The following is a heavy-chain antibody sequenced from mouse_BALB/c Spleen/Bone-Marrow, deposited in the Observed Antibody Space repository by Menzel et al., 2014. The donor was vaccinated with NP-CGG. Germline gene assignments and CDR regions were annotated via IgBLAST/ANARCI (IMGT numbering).Heavy chain of an antibody. CDR1: GFTFTDYY. V-gene: IGHV7-3*02. Sequence: EVMLVESGGGLVQPGGSLRLSCATSGFTFTDYYMSWVRQPPGKALEWLGFIRNKANGNTTEYSASVKGRFTISRDNSQSILYLQMSALRAEDSATYYCARDIGVRLRLAYWGQGALVTVSA. CDR3: ARDIGVRLRLAY. CDR2: IRNKANGNTT. J-gene: IGHJ3*01. D-gene: IGHD1-2*01.